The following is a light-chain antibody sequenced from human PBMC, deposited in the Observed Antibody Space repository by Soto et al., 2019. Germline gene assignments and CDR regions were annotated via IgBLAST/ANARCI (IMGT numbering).Light chain of an antibody. V-gene: IGKV1-39*01. CDR1: RSISSY. CDR2: DAS. CDR3: QQSYSTPRT. Sequence: DIQMTQSPSSLSAFVGDRVTITCRAGRSISSYLNWYQQKPGKAPKLLIYDASSLQSGVPSRFSGSGSGTDFTLTISSLQPEDFATYYCQQSYSTPRTFGQGTKLEIK. J-gene: IGKJ2*02.